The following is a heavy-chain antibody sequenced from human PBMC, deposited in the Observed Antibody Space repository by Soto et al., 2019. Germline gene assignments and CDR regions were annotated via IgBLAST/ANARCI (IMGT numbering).Heavy chain of an antibody. D-gene: IGHD1-26*01. CDR2: ISYTGDT. J-gene: IGHJ5*02. CDR1: GDSVSTDRYF. CDR3: ARIVVGATVDL. Sequence: SETLSLTCIVSGDSVSTDRYFWTWIRQPPGKGLEWIAYISYTGDTNYNPSLKSRVTISIDTSRNQFSLTLTSVTAADTAVYFCARIVVGATVDLWGQGSLVTVSS. V-gene: IGHV4-61*01.